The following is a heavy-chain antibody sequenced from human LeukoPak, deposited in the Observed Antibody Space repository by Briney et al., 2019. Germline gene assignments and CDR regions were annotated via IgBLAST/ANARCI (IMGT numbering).Heavy chain of an antibody. CDR1: GYTFTSYD. CDR2: MNPNSGNT. D-gene: IGHD1-26*01. Sequence: GASVKVSCKASGYTFTSYDINWVRQATGQGLEWMGWMNPNSGNTGYAQKFQGRVTMTRNTSISTAYMELSSLRSEDTAVYYCATEGIVGAYFDYWGQGTLVTVSS. J-gene: IGHJ4*02. CDR3: ATEGIVGAYFDY. V-gene: IGHV1-8*01.